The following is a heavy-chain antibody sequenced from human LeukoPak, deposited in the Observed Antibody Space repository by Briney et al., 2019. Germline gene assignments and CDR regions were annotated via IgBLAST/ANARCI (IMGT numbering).Heavy chain of an antibody. V-gene: IGHV1-18*01. CDR1: GYTFTSYG. D-gene: IGHD6-19*01. J-gene: IGHJ4*02. CDR2: ISAYNGNT. Sequence: ASVKVSCKASGYTFTSYGISWVRQAPGQGLEWMGWISAYNGNTNYAQKLQGRVTMTIDTSASTAYMELRSLRSDDTAVYYCARGSHDRYSSGWYRLDYWGQGTLVTVSS. CDR3: ARGSHDRYSSGWYRLDY.